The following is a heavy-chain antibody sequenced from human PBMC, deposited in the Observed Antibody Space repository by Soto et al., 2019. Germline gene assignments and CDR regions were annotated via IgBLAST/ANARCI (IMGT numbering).Heavy chain of an antibody. Sequence: EVQLVESGGGLVQPGGSLRLSCAASGFTFSNDWMHWVRQAAGKGLVWESRINWDGSAANYADSVKGRFTISRDNAKNTVYLQMNSLRGEDTAVYYCARGPRGVYGNDYWGQGALVTVSS. CDR2: INWDGSAA. D-gene: IGHD2-8*02. CDR1: GFTFSNDW. V-gene: IGHV3-74*01. J-gene: IGHJ4*02. CDR3: ARGPRGVYGNDY.